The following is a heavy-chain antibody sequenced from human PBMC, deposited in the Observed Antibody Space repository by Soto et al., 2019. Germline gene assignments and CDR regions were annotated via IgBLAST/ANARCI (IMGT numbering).Heavy chain of an antibody. CDR1: GLTFTTYN. V-gene: IGHV3-48*02. CDR3: VRAWKGNRYGYLY. J-gene: IGHJ4*02. D-gene: IGHD5-18*01. Sequence: EVQLVESGGGLVQPGGSLRLSCTVSGLTFTTYNFNWVRQAPGKGLEWISFINPGSTTRHYADSVKGRFTISRDNAKNSLYLQMNSLTDADADVYYCVRAWKGNRYGYLYWGQGTRVTVSS. CDR2: INPGSTTR.